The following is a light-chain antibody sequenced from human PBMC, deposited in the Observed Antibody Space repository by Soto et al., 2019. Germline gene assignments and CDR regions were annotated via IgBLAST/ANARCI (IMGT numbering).Light chain of an antibody. CDR2: AAS. CDR1: QSISSY. CDR3: QQSYSTPWT. V-gene: IGKV1-39*01. J-gene: IGKJ1*01. Sequence: DIQMTQSPSSLSASVGDRVTITCRASQSISSYLNWYQQKPGKAPKLLIYAASSLQSGVPSRFSGSGSGTDFTLTISSLLPEDFATYYCQQSYSTPWTCGQGTKVDIK.